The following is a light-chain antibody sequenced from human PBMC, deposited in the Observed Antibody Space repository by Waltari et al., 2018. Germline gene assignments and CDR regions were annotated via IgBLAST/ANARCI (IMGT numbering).Light chain of an antibody. CDR3: SSYTRINTLM. Sequence: QSALTQPASVSGSPGQSITISCTGTSTDGGFHTYVYWYQLPPGKPPKLMVYEVSYPPSGISNRFSVSKSGNTASLTISGLQADDEADYYCSSYTRINTLMFCGGTKVTVL. CDR2: EVS. V-gene: IGLV2-14*01. CDR1: STDGGFHTY. J-gene: IGLJ3*02.